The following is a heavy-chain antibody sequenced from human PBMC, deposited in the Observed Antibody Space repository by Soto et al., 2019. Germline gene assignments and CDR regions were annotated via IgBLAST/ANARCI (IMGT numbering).Heavy chain of an antibody. CDR1: GFTFSSYS. J-gene: IGHJ5*02. Sequence: EVQLVESGGGLVQPGGSLRLSCAASGFTFSSYSMNWVRQAPGKGLEWVSYMSSSSSTIYYADSVKGRFTISRDSAKNSLYLQMNSLRAEDTAVYYCARHPERIAQIGWFDPWGQGTLVTVSS. CDR3: ARHPERIAQIGWFDP. D-gene: IGHD6-13*01. CDR2: MSSSSSTI. V-gene: IGHV3-48*01.